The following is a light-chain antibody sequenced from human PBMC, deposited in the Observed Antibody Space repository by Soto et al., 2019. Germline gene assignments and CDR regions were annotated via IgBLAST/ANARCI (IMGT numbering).Light chain of an antibody. CDR2: EVN. V-gene: IGLV2-8*01. CDR1: SSDVGSYNY. CDR3: YSYAGSHNV. J-gene: IGLJ1*01. Sequence: QSALTQPASVSGSPGQSITISCTGTSSDVGSYNYVSWYQQHPGKAPKLMIYEVNKRPSGVPDRFSGSKSGDTASLTVSGLQAEDEADYYCYSYAGSHNVFGTGTKVTVL.